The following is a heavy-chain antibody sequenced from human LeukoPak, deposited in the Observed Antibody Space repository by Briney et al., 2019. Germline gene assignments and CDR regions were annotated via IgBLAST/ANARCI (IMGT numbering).Heavy chain of an antibody. Sequence: PGVSLRLSCAASGFTFSSYGMHWVRQAPGKGLEGVAVISYDGSNKYYADSVKGRFTISRDNSKNTLYLQMNSLRAEDTAVYYCANQGAYTRWFSFWGQGTLVTVSS. V-gene: IGHV3-30*18. CDR2: ISYDGSNK. CDR1: GFTFSSYG. J-gene: IGHJ4*02. CDR3: ANQGAYTRWFSF. D-gene: IGHD2-21*01.